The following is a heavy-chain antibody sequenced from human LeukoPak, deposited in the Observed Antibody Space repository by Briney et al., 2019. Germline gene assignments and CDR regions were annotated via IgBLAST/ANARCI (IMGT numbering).Heavy chain of an antibody. J-gene: IGHJ4*02. D-gene: IGHD1-26*01. CDR1: GGSISSSSYY. V-gene: IGHV4-39*07. CDR3: ARVVGAHFDY. Sequence: KPSETLSLTCTVSGGSISSSSYYWGWIRQPPGKGLEWIGSIYYSGSTYYNPSLKSRVTISVDTSKNQFSLKLSSVTAADTAVYYCARVVGAHFDYWGQGTLVTVSS. CDR2: IYYSGST.